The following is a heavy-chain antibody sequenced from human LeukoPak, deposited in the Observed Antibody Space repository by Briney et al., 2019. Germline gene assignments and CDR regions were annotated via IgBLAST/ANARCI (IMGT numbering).Heavy chain of an antibody. CDR2: IYYSGST. J-gene: IGHJ6*03. CDR1: GGSISSYY. D-gene: IGHD3-16*02. V-gene: IGHV4-59*12. CDR3: ARLGVIAHYYYYYYMDV. Sequence: SETLSLTYTVSGGSISSYYWSWIRQPPGKGLEWIGYIYYSGSTNYNPSLKSRVTISVDTSKNQFSLKLSSVTAADTAVYYCARLGVIAHYYYYYYMDVWGKGTTVTISS.